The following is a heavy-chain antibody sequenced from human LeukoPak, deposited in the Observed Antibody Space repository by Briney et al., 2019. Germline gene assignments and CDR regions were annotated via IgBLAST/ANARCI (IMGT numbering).Heavy chain of an antibody. J-gene: IGHJ6*02. CDR2: INPNSGDT. CDR1: GYTFTDYF. Sequence: GSVKVSCKPSGYTFTDYFMHWVRQPHGQGLEWMGWINPNSGDTNYAQKFQGRVTMTRDTSMSTAYMELSRLRSDDTAVYYCAREVRYYGSGSYYFGMDFWGQGTTVTVSS. D-gene: IGHD3-10*01. V-gene: IGHV1-2*02. CDR3: AREVRYYGSGSYYFGMDF.